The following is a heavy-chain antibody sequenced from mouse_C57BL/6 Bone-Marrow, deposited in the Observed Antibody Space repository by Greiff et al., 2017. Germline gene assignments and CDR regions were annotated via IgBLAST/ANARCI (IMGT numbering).Heavy chain of an antibody. D-gene: IGHD2-12*01. CDR3: ARYDYSNDVMYFDV. CDR2: IHPNSGST. J-gene: IGHJ1*03. CDR1: GYTFTSYW. V-gene: IGHV1-64*01. Sequence: VQLQQPGAELVKPGASVKLSCKASGYTFTSYWMHWVKQRPGQGLEWIGMIHPNSGSTNYNEKFKSKATLTVDKSSSTAYMQLSSLTSEDSAVYYCARYDYSNDVMYFDVWGTGTTVTVSS.